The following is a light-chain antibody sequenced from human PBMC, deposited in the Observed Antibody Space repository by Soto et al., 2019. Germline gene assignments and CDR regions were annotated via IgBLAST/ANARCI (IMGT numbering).Light chain of an antibody. Sequence: EIVLTQSPGTLSLSPAERATLSCRASQSVSSSYLAWYQQKPGQAPRLLIYGASSRATGIPDRFSGSGSGTDFTLTISRLEPEDFVVYYCQQYGSSPWTFGQGTKVEIK. CDR2: GAS. V-gene: IGKV3-20*01. CDR3: QQYGSSPWT. CDR1: QSVSSSY. J-gene: IGKJ1*01.